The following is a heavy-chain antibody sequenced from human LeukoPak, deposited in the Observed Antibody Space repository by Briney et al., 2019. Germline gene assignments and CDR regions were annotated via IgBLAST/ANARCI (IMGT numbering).Heavy chain of an antibody. D-gene: IGHD6-13*01. CDR3: ARDQSVRLLQTSSTYFKHVFAI. V-gene: IGHV1-18*01. CDR2: ISAYNGNT. J-gene: IGHJ3*02. Sequence: ASVKVSCKASGGTFSSYAISWVRQAPGLGLEWMGWISAYNGNTNYAQKVQGRVTMTTDTSTSTAYMELRSLRFDDTAVYYCARDQSVRLLQTSSTYFKHVFAIWGQGTMVTVSS. CDR1: GGTFSSYA.